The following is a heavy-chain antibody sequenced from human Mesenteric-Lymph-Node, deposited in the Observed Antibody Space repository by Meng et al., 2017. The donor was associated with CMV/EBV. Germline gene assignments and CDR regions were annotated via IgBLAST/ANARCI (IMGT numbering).Heavy chain of an antibody. CDR1: GGTISSGGDY. CDR2: SDYSGGT. CDR3: AGDTSGYNYLDY. D-gene: IGHD5-18*01. Sequence: TVSGGTISSGGDYWSWIRQHPGEGLEWSGYSDYSGGTYYNPSLESRVTISVDTSKNQCSLKLSSVTAADTAVYYCAGDTSGYNYLDYWGQGTLVTVSS. J-gene: IGHJ4*02. V-gene: IGHV4-31*03.